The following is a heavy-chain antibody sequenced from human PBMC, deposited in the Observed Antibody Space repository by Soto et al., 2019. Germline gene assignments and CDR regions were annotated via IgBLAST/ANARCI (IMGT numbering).Heavy chain of an antibody. Sequence: EAQLLESGGALVQPGGSLRLSCAASGFTFSTYAMSWVRQAPGKGLEWVSAISGSGDNTYSADSVRGWFTISRDNSINTLYLQMNNLGNEDTAVYYCAHPRGYGVFDAYDIWGQGTMVTVSS. CDR3: AHPRGYGVFDAYDI. CDR1: GFTFSTYA. V-gene: IGHV3-23*01. CDR2: ISGSGDNT. J-gene: IGHJ3*02. D-gene: IGHD4-17*01.